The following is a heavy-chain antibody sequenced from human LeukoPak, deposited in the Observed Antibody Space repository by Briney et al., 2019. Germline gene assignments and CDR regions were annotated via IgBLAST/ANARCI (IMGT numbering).Heavy chain of an antibody. CDR2: ITTGSSYT. CDR1: GFSFSSYN. V-gene: IGHV3-21*01. D-gene: IGHD4-11*01. Sequence: GGSLRLSCEAFGFSFSSYNMDWVRQTPGKGLEWISSITTGSSYTFYADSVKGRFTISRDNAKNSLYLQMSSLRAEDTAVYYCTRVEETATTAAIIRKYSYYYYMDVWGKGNTVTVSS. J-gene: IGHJ6*03. CDR3: TRVEETATTAAIIRKYSYYYYMDV.